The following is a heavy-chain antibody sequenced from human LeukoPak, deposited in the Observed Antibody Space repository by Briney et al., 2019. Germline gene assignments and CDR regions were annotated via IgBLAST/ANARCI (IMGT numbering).Heavy chain of an antibody. CDR1: GGSFSGYY. J-gene: IGHJ5*02. CDR2: INHSGST. CDR3: ARGGRLRYFDWLPSNWFDP. V-gene: IGHV4-34*01. D-gene: IGHD3-9*01. Sequence: PSETLSLTCAVYGGSFSGYYWSWIRQPPGKGLEWIGEINHSGSTNYNPSLKSRVTISVDTSKNQFSLKLSSVTAADTAVYYCARGGRLRYFDWLPSNWFDPWGQGTLATVSS.